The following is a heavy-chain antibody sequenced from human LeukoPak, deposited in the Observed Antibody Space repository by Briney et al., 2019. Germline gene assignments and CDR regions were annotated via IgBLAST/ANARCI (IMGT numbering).Heavy chain of an antibody. CDR2: IYYSGST. CDR1: GGSISSYY. Sequence: PSETLSLTCTVSGGSISSYYWSWIRQPPGKGLEWIRYIYYSGSTNYNPSLKSRVTISVDTSKNQFSLKLSSVTAADTAVYYCARVSDFWSGYYSYYYYYGMDVWGQGTTVTVSS. J-gene: IGHJ6*02. D-gene: IGHD3-3*01. V-gene: IGHV4-59*01. CDR3: ARVSDFWSGYYSYYYYYGMDV.